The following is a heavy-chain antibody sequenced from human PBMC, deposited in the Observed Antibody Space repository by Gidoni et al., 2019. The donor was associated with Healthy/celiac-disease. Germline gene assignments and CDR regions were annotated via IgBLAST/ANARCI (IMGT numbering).Heavy chain of an antibody. CDR2: IIPIFGTA. V-gene: IGHV1-69*06. Sequence: VQLGQSGAEVKKPGSPVKVSCKASGGTFSSYAISWVRQAPGQGREWMGEIIPIFGTATYAQKFQGRVTITTDKSTSTAYMELSSLRSEDTAVYYCARDTTVVTPAFDIWGQGTMVTVSS. D-gene: IGHD4-17*01. J-gene: IGHJ3*02. CDR3: ARDTTVVTPAFDI. CDR1: GGTFSSYA.